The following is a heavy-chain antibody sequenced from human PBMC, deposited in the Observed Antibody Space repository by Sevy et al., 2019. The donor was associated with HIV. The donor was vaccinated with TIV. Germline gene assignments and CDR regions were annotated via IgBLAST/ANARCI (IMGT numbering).Heavy chain of an antibody. D-gene: IGHD2-15*01. CDR1: GGSIGAGGYS. CDR2: IFHSEKT. J-gene: IGHJ6*03. V-gene: IGHV4-31*11. Sequence: SETLSLTCAVSGGSIGAGGYSWSWIRQHPGKGLEWVGYIFHSEKTYFNSSLEGRVTNSVHTFKTQFSLKLTSVTAADTAIYYCARHGGGSNYSSMDVWGQGTTVTVSS. CDR3: ARHGGGSNYSSMDV.